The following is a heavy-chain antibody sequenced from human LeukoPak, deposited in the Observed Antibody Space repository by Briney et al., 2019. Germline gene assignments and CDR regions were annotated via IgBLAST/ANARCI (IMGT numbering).Heavy chain of an antibody. CDR3: ASSLQGFEVATIRTYYYYYYMDV. CDR2: INTNTGNP. V-gene: IGHV7-4-1*02. D-gene: IGHD5-12*01. CDR1: GYTFTSYA. Sequence: ASVKVSCKASGYTFTSYAMNWVRQAPGQGLEWMGWINTNTGNPTYAQGFTGRFVFSLDTSVSTAYLQISSLKAEDTAVYYCASSLQGFEVATIRTYYYYYYMDVWGKGTTVTVSS. J-gene: IGHJ6*03.